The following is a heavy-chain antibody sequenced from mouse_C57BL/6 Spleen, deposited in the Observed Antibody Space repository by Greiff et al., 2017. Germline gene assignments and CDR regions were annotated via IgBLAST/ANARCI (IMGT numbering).Heavy chain of an antibody. V-gene: IGHV3-6*01. CDR2: ISYDGSN. D-gene: IGHD2-5*01. Sequence: EVQLQESGPGLVKPSQSLSLTCSVTGYSITSGYYWNWIRQFPGNKLEWMGYISYDGSNNYNPSLKNRISITRDTSKNQFFLKLNSVTTEDTATYYCARGGPYYSNYGGFAYWGQGTLVTVSA. J-gene: IGHJ3*01. CDR1: GYSITSGYY. CDR3: ARGGPYYSNYGGFAY.